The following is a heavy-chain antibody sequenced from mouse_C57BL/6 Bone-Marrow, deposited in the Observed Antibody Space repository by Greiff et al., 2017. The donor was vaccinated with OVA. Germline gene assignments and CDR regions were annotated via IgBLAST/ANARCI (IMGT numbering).Heavy chain of an antibody. CDR2: INHDGSST. CDR3: AREGDYAMDY. Sequence: EVKLVESEGGLVQPGSSMKLSCTASGFTFSDYYMAWVRQVPEKGLEWVANINHDGSSTYYLDSLKSRFIISRDNAKNILYLQMSSLKSEDTATYYCAREGDYAMDYWGQGTSVTVSS. CDR1: GFTFSDYY. J-gene: IGHJ4*01. V-gene: IGHV5-16*01.